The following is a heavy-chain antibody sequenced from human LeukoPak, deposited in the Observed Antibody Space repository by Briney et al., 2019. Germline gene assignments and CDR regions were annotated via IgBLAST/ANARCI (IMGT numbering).Heavy chain of an antibody. J-gene: IGHJ6*03. CDR1: GGTFSSYA. D-gene: IGHD2-2*01. V-gene: IGHV1-69*13. Sequence: SVKVSCKASGGTFSSYAISWVRQAPGQGLEWMGGIIPIFGTANYAQKFQGRVTITADESTSTAYMELSSLRSEDTAVYYCASCSAQLLFEQHYYYYYYMDVWGKGTTVTVSS. CDR2: IIPIFGTA. CDR3: ASCSAQLLFEQHYYYYYYMDV.